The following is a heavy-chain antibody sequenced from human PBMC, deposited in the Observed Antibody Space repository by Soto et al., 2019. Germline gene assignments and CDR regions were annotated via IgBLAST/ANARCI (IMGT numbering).Heavy chain of an antibody. D-gene: IGHD3-22*01. CDR2: ISSSGSTI. V-gene: IGHV3-48*03. CDR1: GFTFSIYE. J-gene: IGHJ4*02. Sequence: GGSLRLSCAASGFTFSIYEMNWVRQAPGKGLEWVSYISSSGSTIYYADSVKGRFTISRDNAKNSLYLQMNSLRGEDTAVYYCARDSRYDSPCLVDYWGQGTLVTVSS. CDR3: ARDSRYDSPCLVDY.